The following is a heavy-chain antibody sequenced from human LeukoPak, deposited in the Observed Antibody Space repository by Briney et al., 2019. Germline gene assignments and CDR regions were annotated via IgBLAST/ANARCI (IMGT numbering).Heavy chain of an antibody. V-gene: IGHV1-2*02. CDR2: INPNSGGT. CDR3: ARGSDYDILPFDY. D-gene: IGHD3-9*01. CDR1: GYTFTGYY. J-gene: IGHJ4*02. Sequence: ASVKVSCKASGYTFTGYYMHWVRQAPGQGLEWMGWINPNSGGTNYVQKFQGRVTMTRDTSISTAYMELSRLRSDDTAVYYCARGSDYDILPFDYWGQGTLVTVSS.